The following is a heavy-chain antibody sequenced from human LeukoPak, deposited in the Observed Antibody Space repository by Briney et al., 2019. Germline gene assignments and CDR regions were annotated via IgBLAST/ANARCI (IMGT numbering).Heavy chain of an antibody. CDR3: AIWTSGNY. CDR2: MDPSGSHK. D-gene: IGHD1-1*01. Sequence: GGSLRLSCAASEFIFNRSWMNWVRQAPGKGLEWVANMDPSGSHKRYVDSVKGRFTISKANPGTSLYLDMYGLRAEDTAIYYCAIWTSGNYWGQGTLVTVSS. CDR1: EFIFNRSW. J-gene: IGHJ4*02. V-gene: IGHV3-7*01.